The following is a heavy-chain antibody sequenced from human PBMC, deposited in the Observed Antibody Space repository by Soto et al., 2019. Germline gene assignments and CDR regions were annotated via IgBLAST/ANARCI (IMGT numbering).Heavy chain of an antibody. CDR2: IYYSGST. CDR1: GGSISSYY. Sequence: KPSETLSLTCTVSGGSISSYYWSWIRQPPGKGLEWIGYIYYSGSTNYNPSLKSRVTISVDTSKNQFSLKLSSVTAADTAVYYCARDVRLQYYYYGMDVWGQGTTVTAP. CDR3: ARDVRLQYYYYGMDV. D-gene: IGHD2-15*01. J-gene: IGHJ6*02. V-gene: IGHV4-59*01.